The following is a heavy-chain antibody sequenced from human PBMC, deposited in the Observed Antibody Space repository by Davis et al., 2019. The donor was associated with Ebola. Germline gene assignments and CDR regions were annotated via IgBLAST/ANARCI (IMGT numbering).Heavy chain of an antibody. D-gene: IGHD5-12*01. Sequence: SETLSLTCTVSGDSISISTSFYWAWIRQPPGKGLEWIGSVYYSGRTYYNPSHKSRVTISVDTSKNEFSLKLSFVTATDTAVYYCARQWISTPGIIEGMDVWGKGTTVTVS. V-gene: IGHV4-39*01. J-gene: IGHJ6*04. CDR3: ARQWISTPGIIEGMDV. CDR1: GDSISISTSFY. CDR2: VYYSGRT.